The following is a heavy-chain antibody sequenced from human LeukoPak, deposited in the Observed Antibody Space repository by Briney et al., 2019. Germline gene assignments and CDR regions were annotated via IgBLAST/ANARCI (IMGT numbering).Heavy chain of an antibody. V-gene: IGHV1-2*02. CDR3: ASSRFGELLILDY. CDR1: GYTFTGYY. J-gene: IGHJ4*02. CDR2: INPNSGGT. D-gene: IGHD3-10*01. Sequence: PGGSLRLSCAASGYTFTGYYMHWVRQAPGQGLEWMGWINPNSGGTNYAQKFQGRVTMTRDTSISTAYMELSRLRSDDTAVYYCASSRFGELLILDYWGQGTLVTVSS.